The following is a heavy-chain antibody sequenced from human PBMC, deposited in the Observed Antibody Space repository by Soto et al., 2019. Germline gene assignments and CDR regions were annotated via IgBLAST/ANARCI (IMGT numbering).Heavy chain of an antibody. CDR2: ISSSSSYT. J-gene: IGHJ4*02. Sequence: QVQLVESGGGLVKPGGSLRLSCAASGFTFSDYYMSWIRQAPGKGLEWVSYISSSSSYTNYADSVKGRFTISRDNAKNSLYLQMNSLRAEDKAVYYCARDLGYEQQLVPDYWGQGTLVTVSS. CDR3: ARDLGYEQQLVPDY. CDR1: GFTFSDYY. V-gene: IGHV3-11*05. D-gene: IGHD6-13*01.